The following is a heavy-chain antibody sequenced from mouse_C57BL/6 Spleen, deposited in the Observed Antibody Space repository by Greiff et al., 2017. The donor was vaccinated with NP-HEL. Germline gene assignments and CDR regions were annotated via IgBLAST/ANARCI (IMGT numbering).Heavy chain of an antibody. Sequence: QVQLQQPGAELVKPGASVKMSCKASGYTFTSYWITWVKQRPGQGLEWIGDIYPGSGSTNYNEQFKSKATLTVDTSSSTAYMQLSSLTSEDSAVYYCARVNDYYYAMDYWGQGTSVTVSS. D-gene: IGHD2-4*01. J-gene: IGHJ4*01. V-gene: IGHV1-55*01. CDR3: ARVNDYYYAMDY. CDR2: IYPGSGST. CDR1: GYTFTSYW.